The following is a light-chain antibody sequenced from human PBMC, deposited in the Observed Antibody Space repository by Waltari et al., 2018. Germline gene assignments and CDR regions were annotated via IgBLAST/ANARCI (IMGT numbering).Light chain of an antibody. CDR2: GNV. Sequence: QSVLTQPPSVSGAPGQRVTISCTGSSSNIGSGYDLHWYQQLPGTAPKLLIYGNVVRPSGVPDRFSASKSGTSVSLAITGLQAEDEADYYCQSYDDSLSGWVFGGGTKVTVL. V-gene: IGLV1-40*01. J-gene: IGLJ3*02. CDR1: SSNIGSGYD. CDR3: QSYDDSLSGWV.